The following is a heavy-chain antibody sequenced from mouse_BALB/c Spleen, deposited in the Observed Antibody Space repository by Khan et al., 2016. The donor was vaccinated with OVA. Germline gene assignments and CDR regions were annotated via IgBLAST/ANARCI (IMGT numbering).Heavy chain of an antibody. D-gene: IGHD1-1*01. V-gene: IGHV1-76*01. CDR1: GYIFTSYW. CDR2: IYPGTDNT. J-gene: IGHJ2*01. CDR3: AREGALYYFDY. Sequence: QMQLEESGAELVRPGASVKLSCKTSGYIFTSYWIHWVKQRSGQGLEWIARIYPGTDNTYYNQKLKDKASLTADKSSSTAYLQLSSLKSEDSAVDFCAREGALYYFDYWGQGTTLTVSS.